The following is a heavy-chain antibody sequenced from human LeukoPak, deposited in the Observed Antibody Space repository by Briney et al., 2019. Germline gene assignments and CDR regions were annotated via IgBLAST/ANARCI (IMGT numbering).Heavy chain of an antibody. Sequence: ASVKVSCKASGYPFSAHFLNWVRQAPGQGLEWMGNIDTTTGNPRYAQDFTGRFVFSLDTSVSTAYLQITSLKADDTAAYYCVRGTPTPGMDYWGQGTQITVSS. V-gene: IGHV7-4-1*02. CDR1: GYPFSAHF. D-gene: IGHD3-10*01. CDR2: IDTTTGNP. CDR3: VRGTPTPGMDY. J-gene: IGHJ4*02.